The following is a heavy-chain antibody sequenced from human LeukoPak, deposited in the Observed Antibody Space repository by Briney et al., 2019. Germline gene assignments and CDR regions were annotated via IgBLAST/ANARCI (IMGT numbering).Heavy chain of an antibody. D-gene: IGHD3-3*01. J-gene: IGHJ4*02. CDR1: GFTFSDSA. CDR2: ISGSGGST. CDR3: AKGGQRYDFWRFAY. Sequence: QTGGSLRLSCAASGFTFSDSAMSWVRQAPGKGLEWVSSISGSGGSTYYADSVKGRCAISRDNSKNTLFLQVNSLRAEDTAIYYCAKGGQRYDFWRFAYWGQGTLVSVSS. V-gene: IGHV3-23*01.